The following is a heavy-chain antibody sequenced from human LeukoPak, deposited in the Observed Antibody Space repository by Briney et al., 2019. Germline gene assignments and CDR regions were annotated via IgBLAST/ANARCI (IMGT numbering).Heavy chain of an antibody. V-gene: IGHV1-2*02. J-gene: IGHJ4*02. CDR2: INPNSGGT. CDR1: GYTFTGYY. CDR3: ARVCRGSYHFDY. D-gene: IGHD1-26*01. Sequence: ASVKVSCKASGYTFTGYYMHWVRQAPGQGLEWMGWINPNSGGTNYAQKFQGRVTVTRDTSISTAYMELSRLRSDDTAVYYCARVCRGSYHFDYWGQGTLVTVSS.